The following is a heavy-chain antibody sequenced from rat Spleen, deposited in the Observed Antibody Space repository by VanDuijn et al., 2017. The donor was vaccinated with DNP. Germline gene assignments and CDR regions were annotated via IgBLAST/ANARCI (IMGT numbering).Heavy chain of an antibody. V-gene: IGHV5-7*01. CDR3: AKGPNYGGWSDYFDY. CDR1: GFTFSDYY. D-gene: IGHD1-11*01. Sequence: EVLLVESDGGLVQPGRSLKLSCAVSGFTFSDYYMAWVRQAPAKGLEWVATISYNGGTPYYRDSVKGRFTISRDNAQSTLYLQMDSLRSEDTATYYWAKGPNYGGWSDYFDYWGQGVMVTVSS. CDR2: ISYNGGTP. J-gene: IGHJ2*01.